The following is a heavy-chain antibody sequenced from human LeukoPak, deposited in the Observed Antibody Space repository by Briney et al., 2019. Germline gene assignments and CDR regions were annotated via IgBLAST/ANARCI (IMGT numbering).Heavy chain of an antibody. J-gene: IGHJ4*02. V-gene: IGHV3-11*01. CDR2: ISSSGSTI. CDR3: ARDLHSSSLVFDY. D-gene: IGHD6-6*01. CDR1: GFTFSDYY. Sequence: PGGSLRLSCAASGFTFSDYYISWIRQAPGKGLEWVSYISSSGSTIYYADSVKGRFTISRDNAKNSLYLQMNSLRAEDTAVYYCARDLHSSSLVFDYWGQGTLVTVSS.